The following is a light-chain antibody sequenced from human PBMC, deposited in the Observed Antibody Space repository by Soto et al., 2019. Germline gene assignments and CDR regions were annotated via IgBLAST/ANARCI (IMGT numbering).Light chain of an antibody. Sequence: LGMTQSPATLSVSPAERATLSCRASQSVSILLAWYQQKPGQAPRLLIYGASSRATGIPDRFSGSGSGTDFTLTISSLEPEDFAVYYCQQYSSSFWTFGQGTKVDI. CDR3: QQYSSSFWT. CDR2: GAS. CDR1: QSVSIL. J-gene: IGKJ1*01. V-gene: IGKV3D-15*01.